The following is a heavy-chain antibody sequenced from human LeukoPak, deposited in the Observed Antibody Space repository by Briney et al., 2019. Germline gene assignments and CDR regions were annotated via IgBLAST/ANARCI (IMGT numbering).Heavy chain of an antibody. CDR1: GYSFTSYW. Sequence: GESLKISCKGSGYSFTSYWIGWGRQMPGKGLGWTGIIYPGDSDTRYSTSFQGQVTISADKSITAAYLQWSSLKDSDTAMYYCASTYCSSTSCYGEYFQHWGQGTLVTVSS. V-gene: IGHV5-51*01. D-gene: IGHD2-2*01. CDR3: ASTYCSSTSCYGEYFQH. J-gene: IGHJ1*01. CDR2: IYPGDSDT.